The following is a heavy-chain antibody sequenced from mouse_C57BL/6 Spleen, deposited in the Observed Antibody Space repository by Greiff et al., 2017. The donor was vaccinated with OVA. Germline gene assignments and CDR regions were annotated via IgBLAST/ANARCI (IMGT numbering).Heavy chain of an antibody. V-gene: IGHV2-6-1*01. J-gene: IGHJ4*01. CDR3: ARHISSYGYYAMDY. Sequence: QVQLQQSGPGLVAPSQSLSITCTVSGFSLTSYGVHWVRQPPGKGLEWLVVIWSDGSTTYNSALKSRLSISKDNSKSQVFLKMNSLQTDDTAMYYCARHISSYGYYAMDYWGQGTSVTVSS. CDR2: IWSDGST. CDR1: GFSLTSYG. D-gene: IGHD1-1*01.